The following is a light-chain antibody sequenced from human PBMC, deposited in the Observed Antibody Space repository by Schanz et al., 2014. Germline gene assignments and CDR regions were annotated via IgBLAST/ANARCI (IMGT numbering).Light chain of an antibody. CDR3: CSYAGSYTVV. CDR2: DVN. V-gene: IGLV2-11*01. Sequence: QSALTQPASVSGSPGQSITISCTGTSSDVGSYNLVSWYQQHPGKAPKLMIYDVNKRPSGVPDRFSGSKSGNTASLTISGLQAEDEADYYCCSYAGSYTVVFGGGTKVTVL. J-gene: IGLJ2*01. CDR1: SSDVGSYNL.